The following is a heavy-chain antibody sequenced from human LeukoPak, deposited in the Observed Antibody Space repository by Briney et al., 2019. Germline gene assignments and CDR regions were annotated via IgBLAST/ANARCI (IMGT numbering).Heavy chain of an antibody. CDR1: GESFSGYY. J-gene: IGHJ4*02. CDR2: INDSGST. V-gene: IGHV4-34*01. CDR3: ARGPFGYVWGSYRQGFDY. Sequence: SETLSLTCAVYGESFSGYYWSWIRQSPGKGLEWIGEINDSGSTRNPSLESRVTMTIDRTKNQFSLKLSSVTAADTAVYYCARGPFGYVWGSYRQGFDYWGQGTLVTVSS. D-gene: IGHD3-16*02.